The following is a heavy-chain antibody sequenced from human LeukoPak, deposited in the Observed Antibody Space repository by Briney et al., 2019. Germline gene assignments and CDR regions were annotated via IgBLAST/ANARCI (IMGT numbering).Heavy chain of an antibody. V-gene: IGHV4-39*07. CDR1: GGSISSSSYY. CDR2: IYYSGST. J-gene: IGHJ2*01. CDR3: ARVYYSSSYDYWYFDL. D-gene: IGHD6-13*01. Sequence: SETLSFTCTVSGGSISSSSYYWGWIRQPPGKGLEWIGSIYYSGSTNYNPSLKSRVTISVDTSKNQFSLKLSSVTAADTAVYYCARVYYSSSYDYWYFDLWGRGTLVTVSS.